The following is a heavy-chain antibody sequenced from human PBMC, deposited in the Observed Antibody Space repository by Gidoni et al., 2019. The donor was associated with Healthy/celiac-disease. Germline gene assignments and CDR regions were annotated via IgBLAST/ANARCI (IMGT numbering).Heavy chain of an antibody. Sequence: QVQLVESGGGVVQPGRSLRLSCAASGFTFSSYGMHWVRQAPGKGLEWVAVISYDGSNKYYADSVKGRFTISRDNSKNTLYLQMNSLRAEDTAVYYCAKDPRYNWNDDYYYYGMDVWGQGTTVTVSS. D-gene: IGHD1-1*01. J-gene: IGHJ6*02. V-gene: IGHV3-30*18. CDR3: AKDPRYNWNDDYYYYGMDV. CDR1: GFTFSSYG. CDR2: ISYDGSNK.